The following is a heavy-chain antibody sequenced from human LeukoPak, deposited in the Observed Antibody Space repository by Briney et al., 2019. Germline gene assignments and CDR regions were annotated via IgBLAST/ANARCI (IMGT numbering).Heavy chain of an antibody. CDR1: GFTFSSYA. V-gene: IGHV3-23*01. J-gene: IGHJ4*02. CDR3: AKGGITMIVVYYFDY. CDR2: ISGSGASP. D-gene: IGHD3-22*01. Sequence: GSLRLSCAASGFTFSSYAMTWVRQAPGKGLEWVSGISGSGASPYYADSVKGRFTISRDNSKNTLYLQMSSLRAEDTAVYYCAKGGITMIVVYYFDYWGQGTLVTVSS.